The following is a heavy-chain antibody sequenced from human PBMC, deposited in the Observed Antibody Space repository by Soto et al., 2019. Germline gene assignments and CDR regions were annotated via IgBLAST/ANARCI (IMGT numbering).Heavy chain of an antibody. V-gene: IGHV5-51*01. CDR2: VYPRDSDT. Sequence: GESLKISCEGSGYSFTNYWIGWVRQMPGKGLEWMGIVYPRDSDTRYSPSFQGQVTISADKSISTAYLQWSSLKASDTAMYYCATLYYYDHQGPMDVWGQGTTVTVSS. J-gene: IGHJ6*02. CDR3: ATLYYYDHQGPMDV. D-gene: IGHD3-22*01. CDR1: GYSFTNYW.